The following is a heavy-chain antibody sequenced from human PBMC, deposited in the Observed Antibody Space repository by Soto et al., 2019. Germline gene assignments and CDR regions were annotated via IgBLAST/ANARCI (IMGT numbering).Heavy chain of an antibody. J-gene: IGHJ6*02. CDR2: VNAGDGNT. Sequence: SVKVSCKASGYTFTSCAMHWVRQAPGQRLEWMGWVNAGDGNTKYSQKFQGRVTITRDTSASTAYMELSSLRSEDTAVHYCARDRGYSHNYYYYGMDVWGQGTTVTVSS. D-gene: IGHD5-18*01. V-gene: IGHV1-3*01. CDR1: GYTFTSCA. CDR3: ARDRGYSHNYYYYGMDV.